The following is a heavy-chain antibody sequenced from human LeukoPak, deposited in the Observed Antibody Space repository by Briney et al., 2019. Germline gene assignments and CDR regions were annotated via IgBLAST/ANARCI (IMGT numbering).Heavy chain of an antibody. CDR2: IESSGYT. CDR3: ARGAGVSSEYYYYYYGMDV. Sequence: SETLSLTCTVSGDSIIAYYWSWIRQSPGKGLEWIGYIESSGYTSYNPSLKSRVTFSVDTSKNQLSLRLSSVTAADTAVYYCARGAGVSSEYYYYYYGMDVWGQGTTVTVSS. CDR1: GDSIIAYY. J-gene: IGHJ6*02. D-gene: IGHD3-10*01. V-gene: IGHV4-59*01.